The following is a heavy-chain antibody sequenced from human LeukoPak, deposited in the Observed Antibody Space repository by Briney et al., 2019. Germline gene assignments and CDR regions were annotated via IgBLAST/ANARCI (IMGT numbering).Heavy chain of an antibody. CDR3: ARSIVVVPAARGHNYYYYYMDV. CDR1: GGSISSYY. J-gene: IGHJ6*03. Sequence: PSETLSLTCTVSGGSISSYYWSWIRQPAGKGLEWIGRIYTSGSTNYNPSLKSRVTISVDTSKNQFSLKLSSVTAADTAVYYCARSIVVVPAARGHNYYYYYMDVWGKGTTVTISS. CDR2: IYTSGST. V-gene: IGHV4-4*07. D-gene: IGHD2-2*01.